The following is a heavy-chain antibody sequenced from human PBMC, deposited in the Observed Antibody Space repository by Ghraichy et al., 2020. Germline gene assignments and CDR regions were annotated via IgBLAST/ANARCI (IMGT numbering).Heavy chain of an antibody. J-gene: IGHJ4*02. CDR2: IYTSGST. Sequence: SETLSLTCSVSGGPISSYYWSWIRQPAGKGLEWIGRIYTSGSTNYNPSLKSRVTMSVDTSKNQFSLKLSPVTAADTAVYYCARSPTSSGWTTFDYWGQGTLVTVSS. D-gene: IGHD6-19*01. CDR1: GGPISSYY. CDR3: ARSPTSSGWTTFDY. V-gene: IGHV4-4*07.